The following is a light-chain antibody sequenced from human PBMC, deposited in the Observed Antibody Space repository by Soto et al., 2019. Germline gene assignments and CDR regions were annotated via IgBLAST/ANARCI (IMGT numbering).Light chain of an antibody. V-gene: IGKV1D-8*02. J-gene: IGKJ1*01. CDR2: KAS. CDR1: QGISSY. Sequence: TWLTHSHSSLSASTVDRVTIRXXMSQGISSYLAWYQQKPGKAPKLLIYKASTLKSGVPSRFSGSGSGTEFTLTISSLQPDDFATYYCQHYNSYSEAFGQGTKVDIK. CDR3: QHYNSYSEA.